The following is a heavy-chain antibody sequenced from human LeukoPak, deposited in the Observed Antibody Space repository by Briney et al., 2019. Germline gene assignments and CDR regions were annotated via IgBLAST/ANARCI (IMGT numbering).Heavy chain of an antibody. CDR3: ARDSPVGENWFDP. D-gene: IGHD1-26*01. J-gene: IGHJ5*02. CDR2: IIPIFGTA. V-gene: IGHV1-69*06. CDR1: GGTFSSYA. Sequence: ASVKVSCKASGGTFSSYATSWVRQAPGQGLEWMGGIIPIFGTANYAQKFQGRVTITADKSTSTAYMELSSLRSEDTAVYYCARDSPVGENWFDPWGQGTLVTVSS.